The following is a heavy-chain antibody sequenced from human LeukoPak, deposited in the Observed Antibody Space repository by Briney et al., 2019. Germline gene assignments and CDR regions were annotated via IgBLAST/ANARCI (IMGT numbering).Heavy chain of an antibody. CDR3: ARGGDCSSTSCSNYYYYGMDV. J-gene: IGHJ6*02. D-gene: IGHD2-2*01. CDR1: GGSISSYY. V-gene: IGHV4-59*12. CDR2: IYYSGST. Sequence: SETLSLTCTVSGGSISSYYWSWIRQPPGKGLEWIGYIYYSGSTNYNPSLKSRVTISVDTSKNQFSLKLSSVTAADTAVYYCARGGDCSSTSCSNYYYYGMDVWGQGTTVTVSS.